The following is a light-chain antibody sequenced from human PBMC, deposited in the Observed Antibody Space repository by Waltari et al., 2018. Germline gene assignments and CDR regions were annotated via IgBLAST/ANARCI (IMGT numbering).Light chain of an antibody. CDR2: KVS. Sequence: DVVMTQSPLSLPVTLGQPASISCRSRQSLLHSYGHTSLNWLQQRPGQSPRRLLYKVSNRDSGVPDRFSGSGSGTDFTLKISRVEAEDVGVYYCMQGTHWPYTFGQGTKLEIK. V-gene: IGKV2-30*02. CDR3: MQGTHWPYT. J-gene: IGKJ2*01. CDR1: QSLLHSYGHTS.